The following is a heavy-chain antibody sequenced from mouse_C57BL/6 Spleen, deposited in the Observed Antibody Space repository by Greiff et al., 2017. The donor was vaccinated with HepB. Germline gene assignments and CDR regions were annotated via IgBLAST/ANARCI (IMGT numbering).Heavy chain of an antibody. V-gene: IGHV1-26*01. D-gene: IGHD3-1*01. Sequence: EVQLQQSGPELVKPGASVKISCKASGYTFTDYYMNWVKQSHGKSLEWIGDINPNNGGTSYNQKFKGKATLTVDKSSSTAYMELRSLTSEDSAVYYCARGGCRGAMDYWGQGTSVTVSS. CDR3: ARGGCRGAMDY. J-gene: IGHJ4*01. CDR1: GYTFTDYY. CDR2: INPNNGGT.